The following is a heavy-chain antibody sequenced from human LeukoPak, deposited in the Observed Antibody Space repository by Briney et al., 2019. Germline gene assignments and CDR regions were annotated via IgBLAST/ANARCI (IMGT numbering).Heavy chain of an antibody. D-gene: IGHD2-15*01. CDR3: ARTRVAATRELGY. CDR1: GYTFTGHY. CDR2: INPNSGGT. J-gene: IGHJ4*02. V-gene: IGHV1-2*04. Sequence: ASVTVSCKASGYTFTGHYMHWLRHPPGQGLDWIAWINPNSGGTNYAQKFQGWVTMTRDTSISTAYMELSRLRSDDTAVYYCARTRVAATRELGYWGQGTLVIVSS.